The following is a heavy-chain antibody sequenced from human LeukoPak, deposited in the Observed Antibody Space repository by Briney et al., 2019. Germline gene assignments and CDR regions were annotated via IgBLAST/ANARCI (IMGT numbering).Heavy chain of an antibody. V-gene: IGHV3-21*01. D-gene: IGHD3-9*01. J-gene: IGHJ4*02. CDR1: GFTFSSYT. CDR3: ARPDILTGYYVDY. Sequence: GGSLRLSCTPSGFTFSSYTMNWVRQAPGKGLEWVSSISGSSTYIYYADSVKGRFTISRDNAKTSLYLQMNSLRAEDTAVYYCARPDILTGYYVDYWGQGTLVTVSS. CDR2: ISGSSTYI.